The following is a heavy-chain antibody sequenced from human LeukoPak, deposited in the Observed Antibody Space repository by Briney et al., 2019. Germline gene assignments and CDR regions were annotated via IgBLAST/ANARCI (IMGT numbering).Heavy chain of an antibody. D-gene: IGHD3-22*01. CDR3: ARLLPSPDIESGHAFDI. CDR1: GGSVSSGSYY. J-gene: IGHJ3*02. Sequence: PSETLSLTCTVSGGSVSSGSYYWSWIRQPPGKGLEWVGYIYYSGSTNYNPSLKSRVTISVDTSKNQFSLKLSSVTAADTAVYYCARLLPSPDIESGHAFDIWGQGTMVTVSS. V-gene: IGHV4-61*01. CDR2: IYYSGST.